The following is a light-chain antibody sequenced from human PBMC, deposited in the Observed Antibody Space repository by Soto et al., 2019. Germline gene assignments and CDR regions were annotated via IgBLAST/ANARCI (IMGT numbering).Light chain of an antibody. CDR1: QSISYW. CDR2: DAH. V-gene: IGKV1-5*01. J-gene: IGKJ1*01. CDR3: QQYNSYSWT. Sequence: DKKMSHSPSTLSASVGDRVIITCRSSQSISYWLDWYQQKPGRAPKVLIYDAHTLQSGVPSRFSGSGFGTEFTLTITGLQPEGYGTYYCQQYNSYSWTFGQGTRWIS.